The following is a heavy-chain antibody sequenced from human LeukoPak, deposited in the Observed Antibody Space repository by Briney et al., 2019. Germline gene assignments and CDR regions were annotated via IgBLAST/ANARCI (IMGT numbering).Heavy chain of an antibody. CDR1: GYTFTSYY. Sequence: GASVKVSCKASGYTFTSYYMHWVRQAPGQGLEWMGIINSSGGSTSYAQKLQGRVTMTTDTSTSTAYMELRSLRSDDTAVYYCARGQRTRSFDYWGQGTLVTVSS. CDR3: ARGQRTRSFDY. J-gene: IGHJ4*02. V-gene: IGHV1-46*01. CDR2: INSSGGST.